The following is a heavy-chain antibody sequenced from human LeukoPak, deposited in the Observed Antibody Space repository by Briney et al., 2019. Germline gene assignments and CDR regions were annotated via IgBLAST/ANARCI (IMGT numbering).Heavy chain of an antibody. J-gene: IGHJ3*01. CDR3: AKDLSVVGAHDSFDV. Sequence: GRSLRLSCAASGFSFSSYGMHWGRQAPGKGLEWLTVISYDGNTIYYADSVKGRFTISRDNSKNTLYLQMNSLRIEDTAVYYCAKDLSVVGAHDSFDVWGQGTMVTVSS. D-gene: IGHD1-26*01. CDR2: ISYDGNTI. CDR1: GFSFSSYG. V-gene: IGHV3-30*18.